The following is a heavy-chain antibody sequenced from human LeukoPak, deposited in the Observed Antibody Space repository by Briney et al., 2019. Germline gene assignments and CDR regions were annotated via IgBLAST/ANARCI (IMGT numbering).Heavy chain of an antibody. Sequence: PSETLSLTCTVSGGSISSYYWSWIRQPPGKGLEWIGYIYYSGSTNYNPSLKSRVTISVDTSKNQFSLKLSSVTAADTAVYYCARVKYYGSGSYDPLYYYGMDVWGQGTTVTVSS. D-gene: IGHD3-10*01. CDR2: IYYSGST. CDR3: ARVKYYGSGSYDPLYYYGMDV. V-gene: IGHV4-59*01. CDR1: GGSISSYY. J-gene: IGHJ6*02.